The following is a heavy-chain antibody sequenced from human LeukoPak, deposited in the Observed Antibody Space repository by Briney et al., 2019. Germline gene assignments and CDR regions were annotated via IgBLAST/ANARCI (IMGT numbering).Heavy chain of an antibody. Sequence: GRSLRLSCAASGFTFSSYAMHWVRQAPGKGLEWVAVISYDGSNKYYADSVKGRFTISRDNSKNTLYLQMNSLRAEDTAVYYCARVYSSGWYGGLDYWGQGTLVTASS. CDR2: ISYDGSNK. J-gene: IGHJ4*02. V-gene: IGHV3-30-3*01. D-gene: IGHD6-19*01. CDR3: ARVYSSGWYGGLDY. CDR1: GFTFSSYA.